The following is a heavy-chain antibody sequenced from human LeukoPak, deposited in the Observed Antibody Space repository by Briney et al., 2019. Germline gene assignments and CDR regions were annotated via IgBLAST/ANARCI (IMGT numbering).Heavy chain of an antibody. Sequence: SETLSLTCTVSGGSISSYYWSWIRQPPGKGLEWIGYIYYSGSTNYNPSLKSRGTISVDTSKNQFSLKLSSVTAADTAVYYCARSGGYSGYYDYWGQGTLVTVSS. CDR2: IYYSGST. CDR1: GGSISSYY. D-gene: IGHD5-12*01. V-gene: IGHV4-59*01. J-gene: IGHJ4*02. CDR3: ARSGGYSGYYDY.